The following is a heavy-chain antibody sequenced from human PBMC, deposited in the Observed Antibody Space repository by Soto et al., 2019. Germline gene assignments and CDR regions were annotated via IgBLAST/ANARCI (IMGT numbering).Heavy chain of an antibody. V-gene: IGHV2-5*02. CDR1: GFSLNTSGLG. Sequence: GPTLVNPTPTLTLTCNFSGFSLNTSGLGVGWFRQPPGKALEWLALIYWDDDDRYSPSLKSRLTITKDTSKNQVVLTMANMDTVDTATYYCAHQGEYLNYWGQGTLVTVSS. CDR3: AHQGEYLNY. CDR2: IYWDDDD. J-gene: IGHJ4*02. D-gene: IGHD3-16*01.